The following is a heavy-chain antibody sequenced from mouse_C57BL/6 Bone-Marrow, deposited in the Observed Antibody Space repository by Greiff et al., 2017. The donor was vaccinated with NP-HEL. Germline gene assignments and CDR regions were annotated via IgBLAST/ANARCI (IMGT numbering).Heavy chain of an antibody. CDR2: INPSTGGT. J-gene: IGHJ3*01. Sequence: EVQLQQPGPELVKPGASVKISCKASGYSFTGYYMNWVKQSPEKSLEWIGEINPSTGGTTYNQKFKAKATLTVDKSSSTAYMQLNSLTSEDSAVYYCARGNYDGYYLAWFAYWGQGTLVTVSA. CDR3: ARGNYDGYYLAWFAY. CDR1: GYSFTGYY. D-gene: IGHD2-3*01. V-gene: IGHV1-42*01.